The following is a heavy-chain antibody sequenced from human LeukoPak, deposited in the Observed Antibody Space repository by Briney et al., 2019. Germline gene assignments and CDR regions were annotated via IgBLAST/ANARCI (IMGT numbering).Heavy chain of an antibody. D-gene: IGHD4-23*01. Sequence: SETLSLTCTVSGGSIGSYYRSWVRQPPGKRLEWIGCIYYTGTTNDNPSLKSRVTISVDTSKNQFSLKLTSVTAADTAVYYCARDGYGGKSGDYYYGMDVWGPGTTVTVSS. J-gene: IGHJ6*02. CDR3: ARDGYGGKSGDYYYGMDV. V-gene: IGHV4-59*01. CDR1: GGSIGSYY. CDR2: IYYTGTT.